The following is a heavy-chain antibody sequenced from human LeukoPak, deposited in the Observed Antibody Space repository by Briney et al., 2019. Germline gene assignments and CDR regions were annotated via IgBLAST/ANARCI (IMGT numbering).Heavy chain of an antibody. CDR2: IYYSGNT. Sequence: PSETLSLTCTVSGVSISSSNSYWGWIRQPPGKGLEWIGSIYYSGNTYYNASLKSQVSISIDTSKNQFSPRLTSVTAADTAVYYCARQTGSGLFILPGGQGTLVTVSS. V-gene: IGHV4-39*01. CDR3: ARQTGSGLFILP. D-gene: IGHD3/OR15-3a*01. CDR1: GVSISSSNSY. J-gene: IGHJ4*02.